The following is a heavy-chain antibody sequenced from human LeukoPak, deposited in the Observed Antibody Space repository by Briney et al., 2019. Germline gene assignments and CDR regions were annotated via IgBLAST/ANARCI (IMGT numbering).Heavy chain of an antibody. CDR2: INHSGST. CDR1: GGSFSGYY. CDR3: ALRALGYCSGGSCYSDRIFDY. J-gene: IGHJ4*02. D-gene: IGHD2-15*01. Sequence: PSETLSLTCAVYGGSFSGYYWSWIRQPPGKGLEWIGEINHSGSTNYNPSLKSRVTISVDTSKNQFSLKLSSVTAADTAVYYCALRALGYCSGGSCYSDRIFDYGGQGTLVTVSS. V-gene: IGHV4-34*01.